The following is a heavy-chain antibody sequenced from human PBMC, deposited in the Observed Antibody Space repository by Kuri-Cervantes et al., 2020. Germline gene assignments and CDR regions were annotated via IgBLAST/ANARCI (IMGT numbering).Heavy chain of an antibody. D-gene: IGHD2-2*01. CDR1: GGSVSSGSYY. CDR3: ARGPPLYHRRYCSSTSCYATANWFDP. J-gene: IGHJ5*02. CDR2: IYYSGST. Sequence: SETLSLTCTVSGGSVSSGSYYWSWIRQPPGKGLEWIGYIYYSGSTNYNPSLKSRVTISVDTSKNQFSLKLSSVTAADTAVYYCARGPPLYHRRYCSSTSCYATANWFDPWGQGTLVPVSS. V-gene: IGHV4-61*01.